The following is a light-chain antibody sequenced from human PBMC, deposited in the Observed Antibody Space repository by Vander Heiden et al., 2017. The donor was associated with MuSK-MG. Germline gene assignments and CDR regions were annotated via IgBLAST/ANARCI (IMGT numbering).Light chain of an antibody. J-gene: IGKJ1*01. CDR3: QQCCYWPWT. Sequence: EVVLTQSRVPLSLSQGERATLSCRASQSVSSCLAWYQQKPGQAPRLLIYYASNRATGIPARFSGSGSGTDFTLTISSLEPEDFAVYYCQQCCYWPWTFGQGTKVEIK. V-gene: IGKV3-11*01. CDR2: YAS. CDR1: QSVSSC.